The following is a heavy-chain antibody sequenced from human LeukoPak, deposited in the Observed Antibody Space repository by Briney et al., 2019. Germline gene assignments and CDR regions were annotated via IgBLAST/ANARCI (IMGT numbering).Heavy chain of an antibody. Sequence: GGSLRLSCAASGFTVSNNYMTWVRQAPGKGLEWVSLISTGGSPYYTDSVKGRFTISRDNSKNTLFLQKNSLRAEDTAVYYCAKDLRRITMVRGVIPWFDPWGQGTLVTVSS. J-gene: IGHJ5*02. V-gene: IGHV3-53*01. CDR1: GFTVSNNY. D-gene: IGHD3-10*01. CDR2: ISTGGSP. CDR3: AKDLRRITMVRGVIPWFDP.